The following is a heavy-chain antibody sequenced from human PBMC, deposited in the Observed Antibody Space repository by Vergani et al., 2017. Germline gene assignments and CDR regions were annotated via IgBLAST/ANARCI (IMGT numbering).Heavy chain of an antibody. CDR2: ISASGNA. CDR3: ARRSGGYYSGGKVHPLRTAFDV. D-gene: IGHD2-15*01. Sequence: QVQLQASGPGRVKPSQTLSLTCTMSGGSISAGYYFWSWIRQPAGKGLEWLGHISASGNASHSPSLKTRVPMSVDTSQNQFSLTVTSVTAADTAIYFCARRSGGYYSGGKVHPLRTAFDVWGHGTVVTVSS. CDR1: GGSISAGYYF. V-gene: IGHV4-61*02. J-gene: IGHJ3*01.